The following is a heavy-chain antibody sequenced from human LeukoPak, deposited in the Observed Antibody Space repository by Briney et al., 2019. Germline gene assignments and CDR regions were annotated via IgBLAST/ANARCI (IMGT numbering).Heavy chain of an antibody. CDR2: IKPSGGST. CDR3: AREWTTGYSSGWYQGDAFDI. Sequence: ASVKVSCKASGYTFTSYYMHWVRQAPGQGLEWMGIIKPSGGSTSYAQKFQGRVTMTRDTSTSTVYMELSSLRSEDTAVYYCAREWTTGYSSGWYQGDAFDIWGQGTMVTVSS. V-gene: IGHV1-46*01. CDR1: GYTFTSYY. D-gene: IGHD6-19*01. J-gene: IGHJ3*02.